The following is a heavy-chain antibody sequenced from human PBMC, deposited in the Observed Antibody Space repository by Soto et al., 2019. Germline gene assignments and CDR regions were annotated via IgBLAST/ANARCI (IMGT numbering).Heavy chain of an antibody. CDR2: ISGSGSTT. CDR3: VTRSRGLQSSPPRLDS. D-gene: IGHD4-4*01. Sequence: EVQLLESGGGLVQPGGSLRLSCAASGLTFSGYGMSWVRQAPGTGLEWVSAISGSGSTTYYADSVQGRFTISRDDSKNLLFLQMNSLRAEDTAVYYCVTRSRGLQSSPPRLDSWGQGTLVTVSS. V-gene: IGHV3-23*01. J-gene: IGHJ4*02. CDR1: GLTFSGYG.